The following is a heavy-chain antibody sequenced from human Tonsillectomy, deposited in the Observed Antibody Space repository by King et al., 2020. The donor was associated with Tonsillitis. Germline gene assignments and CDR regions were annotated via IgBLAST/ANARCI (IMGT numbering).Heavy chain of an antibody. J-gene: IGHJ4*02. CDR2: IFYSGST. Sequence: LQLQESGPGLVKPSETLSLTCTVSGGSISSNRYYWCWIRQPPGKGLEWIGYIFYSGSTHYNPSLKSRVTISVDTSRNQFSLKVTSVTAADTAVYYCARSRGKGYFDYWGQGTLVTVSS. CDR1: GGSISSNRYY. CDR3: ARSRGKGYFDY. D-gene: IGHD3-10*01. V-gene: IGHV4-39*01.